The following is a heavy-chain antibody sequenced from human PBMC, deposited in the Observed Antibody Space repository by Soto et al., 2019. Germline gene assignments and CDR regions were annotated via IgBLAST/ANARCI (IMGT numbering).Heavy chain of an antibody. CDR2: IYYNGGT. CDR3: ARDGGQGRGVIGHY. CDR1: GDSVNGENSY. V-gene: IGHV4-61*01. D-gene: IGHD3-16*02. J-gene: IGHJ4*02. Sequence: LWETRSLTCRVSGDSVNGENSYGNLIRQAPAKGPEGIGYIYYNGGTNYNPSLKSRATMLLDTSTNQFSLTLPSVTAADTAVSYCARDGGQGRGVIGHYWGRGILVTVSS.